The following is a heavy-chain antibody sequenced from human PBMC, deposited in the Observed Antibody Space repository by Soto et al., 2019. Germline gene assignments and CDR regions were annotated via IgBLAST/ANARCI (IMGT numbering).Heavy chain of an antibody. CDR3: ARDISYGSGTSYGY. CDR1: VYTFTSYG. Sequence: QVQLVQSGGEVKKPGASVKVSCKASVYTFTSYGITWVRQAPGQGLDWMGWISTYNGGTNYAQNLQGRVTMTTDTATSTAYMELRRLRSDDTAMYYCARDISYGSGTSYGYWGPGNLVTVSS. D-gene: IGHD3-10*01. J-gene: IGHJ4*02. V-gene: IGHV1-18*01. CDR2: ISTYNGGT.